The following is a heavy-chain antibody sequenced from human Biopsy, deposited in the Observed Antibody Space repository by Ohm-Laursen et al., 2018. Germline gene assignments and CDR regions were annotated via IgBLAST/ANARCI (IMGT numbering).Heavy chain of an antibody. Sequence: LRLFGAASGWAFDKSWMHWVWQVPGKGLVWVSRVNIDGNITNYADSAKGRFTISRDNARNTLYLQMNSLRGEDMAVYYCAREKSGQSGRYFDYWGPGTLVSVSS. CDR2: VNIDGNIT. J-gene: IGHJ4*01. CDR3: AREKSGQSGRYFDY. CDR1: GWAFDKSW. D-gene: IGHD5-12*01. V-gene: IGHV3-74*01.